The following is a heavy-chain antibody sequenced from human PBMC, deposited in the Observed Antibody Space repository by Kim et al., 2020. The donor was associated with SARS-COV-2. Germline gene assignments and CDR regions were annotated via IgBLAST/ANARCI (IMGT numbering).Heavy chain of an antibody. CDR3: AGDLVRRGGVDV. J-gene: IGHJ6*02. Sequence: GGSLRLSCAASGFTFSSYSMTWVRQAPGKGLEWVSSIRSSSNYIYYADSVKGRFTISRDNPKNSLYLHMNSLRAEDTAVYYCAGDLVRRGGVDVWGQGTTVTVSS. D-gene: IGHD6-13*01. V-gene: IGHV3-21*01. CDR2: IRSSSNYI. CDR1: GFTFSSYS.